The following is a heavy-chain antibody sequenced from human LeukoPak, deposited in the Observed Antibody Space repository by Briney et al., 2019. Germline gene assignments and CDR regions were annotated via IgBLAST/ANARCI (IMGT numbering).Heavy chain of an antibody. Sequence: PGGSLRLSCAASGFTFSSYEMNWVRQAPGKGLEWVSYVSSSGSTIYYADSVKGRFTISRDNAKNSLYLQMNSLRAEDTAVYYCARAQVGATLGYYYYYMDVWGKGTTVTVSS. CDR3: ARAQVGATLGYYYYYMDV. J-gene: IGHJ6*03. V-gene: IGHV3-48*03. CDR1: GFTFSSYE. CDR2: VSSSGSTI. D-gene: IGHD1-26*01.